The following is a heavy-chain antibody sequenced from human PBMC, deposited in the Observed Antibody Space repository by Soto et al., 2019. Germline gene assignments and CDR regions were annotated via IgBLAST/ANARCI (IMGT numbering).Heavy chain of an antibody. J-gene: IGHJ4*02. CDR3: ERQESLALAGIDQ. D-gene: IGHD6-19*01. CDR2: IYPGNFDT. Sequence: XDSLKISCKCSGYSFTSYWIGLVLQLPGKGLEWMGIIYPGNFDTRYSPSFQGQVTISADKISNTAYLQWSSLKASDSAIYYCERQESLALAGIDQWGQGTLVTVSS. V-gene: IGHV5-51*01. CDR1: GYSFTSYW.